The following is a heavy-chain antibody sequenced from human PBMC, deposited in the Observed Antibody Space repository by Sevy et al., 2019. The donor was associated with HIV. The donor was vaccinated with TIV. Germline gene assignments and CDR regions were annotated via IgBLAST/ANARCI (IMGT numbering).Heavy chain of an antibody. Sequence: ASVKVSCKASGYTFTDYHIHWVRQAPGQGLEWMGWINPNSGGTNFAKMLQGRVTMTRDTSISTAYMELSRLRSDDTAVYYCARAAHGVPLWPPFDYWGQGTLVTVSS. D-gene: IGHD3-10*01. CDR3: ARAAHGVPLWPPFDY. V-gene: IGHV1-2*02. CDR2: INPNSGGT. CDR1: GYTFTDYH. J-gene: IGHJ4*02.